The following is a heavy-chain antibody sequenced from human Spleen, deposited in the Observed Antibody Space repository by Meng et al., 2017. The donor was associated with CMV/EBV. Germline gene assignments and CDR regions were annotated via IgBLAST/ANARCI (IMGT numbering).Heavy chain of an antibody. CDR3: ARRLYYDRSSRFDP. Sequence: KTSGGGFRSYSTTWWRQAPGQGLEWMGQINPILEVTNYAQEFQGRVTITADTSTSTAYMELSTLRSEDTAIYYCARRLYYDRSSRFDPWGQGTLVTVSS. D-gene: IGHD3-10*02. V-gene: IGHV1-69*02. J-gene: IGHJ5*02. CDR1: GGGFRSYS. CDR2: INPILEVT.